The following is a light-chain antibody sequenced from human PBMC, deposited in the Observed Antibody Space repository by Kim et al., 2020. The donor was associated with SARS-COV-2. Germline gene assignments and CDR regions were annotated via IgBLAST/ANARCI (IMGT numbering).Light chain of an antibody. CDR3: STWDDALNVYV. V-gene: IGLV1-44*01. CDR2: NNV. J-gene: IGLJ1*01. CDR1: SSNIENNV. Sequence: GQRVTISCSGSSSNIENNVVNWYQQFPGMAPKLLIFNNVQRPSGVPERFSGSKSGTSVSLAISGLRTEDEADYFCSTWDDALNVYVFAAGTKVTVL.